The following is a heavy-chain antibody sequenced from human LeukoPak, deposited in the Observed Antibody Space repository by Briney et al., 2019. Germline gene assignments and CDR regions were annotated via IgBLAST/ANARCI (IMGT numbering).Heavy chain of an antibody. Sequence: ASVKVSCKASGYTFTSYAMNWVRQAPGQGLEWMGWINTNTGNPTYARGFTGRFVFSLDTSVSTAYLQISSLKAEDTAVYYCARVLDYYDSSGYYYVYFDYWGQGTLVTVSS. D-gene: IGHD3-22*01. CDR3: ARVLDYYDSSGYYYVYFDY. J-gene: IGHJ4*02. V-gene: IGHV7-4-1*02. CDR2: INTNTGNP. CDR1: GYTFTSYA.